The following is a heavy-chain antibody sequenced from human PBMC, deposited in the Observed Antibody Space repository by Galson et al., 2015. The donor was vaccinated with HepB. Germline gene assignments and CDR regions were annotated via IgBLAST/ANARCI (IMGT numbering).Heavy chain of an antibody. CDR1: GFTFSNYA. J-gene: IGHJ6*02. CDR2: TSGTGLNT. CDR3: ANRDNQNYIMDV. V-gene: IGHV3-23*01. Sequence: SLRLSCAASGFTFSNYAMNWVRQTPGKGLEWVSGTSGTGLNTYYADSVTGRFTVPRDNSKNMMYLQMNSLRPEDTAVYYGANRDNQNYIMDVWGQGTTVTVSS. D-gene: IGHD1-1*01.